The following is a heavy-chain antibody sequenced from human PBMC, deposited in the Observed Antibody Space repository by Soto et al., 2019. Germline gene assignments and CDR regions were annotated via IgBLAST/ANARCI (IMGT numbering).Heavy chain of an antibody. CDR3: ARVLRGSGYNWFDH. J-gene: IGHJ5*02. V-gene: IGHV4-31*03. CDR2: IYYSGST. CDR1: GGSISSGGYY. D-gene: IGHD3-10*01. Sequence: LSLTCTVSGGSISSGGYYWSWIRQHPGKGLEWIGYIYYSGSTYYNPSLKSRVTISVDTSKNQFSLKLSSVTAADTAVYYCARVLRGSGYNWFDHWGQGTLVTVSS.